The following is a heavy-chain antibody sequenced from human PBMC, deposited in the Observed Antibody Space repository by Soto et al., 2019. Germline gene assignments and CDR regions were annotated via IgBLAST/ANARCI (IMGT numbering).Heavy chain of an antibody. J-gene: IGHJ4*02. Sequence: SETLSLTCAVYGGSFSGYYWSWIRQPPGKELEWIGEINHSGSTNYNPSLKSRVTISVDTSKNQFSLKLSSVTAADTAVYYCARENLLEWLYIDYWGQGTLVTVSS. CDR2: INHSGST. V-gene: IGHV4-34*01. CDR1: GGSFSGYY. D-gene: IGHD3-3*01. CDR3: ARENLLEWLYIDY.